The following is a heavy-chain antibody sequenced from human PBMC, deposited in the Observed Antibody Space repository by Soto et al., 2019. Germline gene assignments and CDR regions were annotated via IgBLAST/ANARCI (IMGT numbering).Heavy chain of an antibody. CDR2: IRSKANSYAT. CDR1: GFTFSGSA. V-gene: IGHV3-73*01. J-gene: IGHJ6*02. Sequence: PGGSLRLSCAAPGFTFSGSAIHRVRPASGKGLEWVGRIRSKANSYATAYAASVKGRFTISRDDSKNTAYLQMNSLKTEDTAVYYCTGTYGSGYYGMDVWGQGTTVTVSS. D-gene: IGHD3-10*01. CDR3: TGTYGSGYYGMDV.